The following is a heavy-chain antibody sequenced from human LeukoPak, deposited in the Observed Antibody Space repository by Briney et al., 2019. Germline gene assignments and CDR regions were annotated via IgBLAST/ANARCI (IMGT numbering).Heavy chain of an antibody. CDR3: AVWFGDVSDFLGPWDD. D-gene: IGHD3-10*01. Sequence: ASVKVSCKPSDYTFISRGVSWVRQAPGQGLEWMGWISGYKGNTKYAQKLQGRVTMTTDTSTSTAYMELRSPRADDTAVYYCAVWFGDVSDFLGPWDDWGQGTLVTVSS. J-gene: IGHJ4*02. CDR2: ISGYKGNT. CDR1: DYTFISRG. V-gene: IGHV1-18*01.